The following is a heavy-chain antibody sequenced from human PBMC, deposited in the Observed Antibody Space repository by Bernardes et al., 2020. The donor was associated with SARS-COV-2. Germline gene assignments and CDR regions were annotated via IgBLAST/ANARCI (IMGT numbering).Heavy chain of an antibody. J-gene: IGHJ4*02. CDR2: IYYSGST. CDR3: AREAIVVVPAAEIGVDY. CDR1: GGSISSGGYY. V-gene: IGHV4-31*03. D-gene: IGHD2-2*01. Sequence: TLSLTCTVSGGSISSGGYYWSWIRQHPGKGLEWIGYIYYSGSTYYNPSLKSRVTISVDTSKNQFSLKLSSVTAADTAVYYCAREAIVVVPAAEIGVDYWGQGTLVTVSS.